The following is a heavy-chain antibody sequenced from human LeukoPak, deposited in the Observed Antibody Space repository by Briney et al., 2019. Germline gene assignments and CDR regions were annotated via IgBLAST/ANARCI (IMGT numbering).Heavy chain of an antibody. V-gene: IGHV3-30-3*01. CDR2: ISYDGSNK. CDR3: ARDPFNAAYSSGWYDY. D-gene: IGHD6-19*01. CDR1: GFTFSSYA. Sequence: GGSLRLSCAASGFTFSSYAMHWVRQAPGKGLEWVAVISYDGSNKYYADSVKGRFTISRDNSKNTLYLQMNSLRAEDTAVYYCARDPFNAAYSSGWYDYWGQGTLVTVSS. J-gene: IGHJ4*02.